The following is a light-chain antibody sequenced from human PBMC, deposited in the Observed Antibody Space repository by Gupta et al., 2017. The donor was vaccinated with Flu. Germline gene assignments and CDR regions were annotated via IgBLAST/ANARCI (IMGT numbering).Light chain of an antibody. CDR2: KDK. Sequence: SPGQTARITCSGDGLGDKYVSWYQQKPGQSPILVIYKDKMRASGIPERFSGSNSGNTASLTISGTQAMDEGDFYCLAWANTGWVFGGGTKLTVL. CDR1: GLGDKY. V-gene: IGLV3-1*01. CDR3: LAWANTGWV. J-gene: IGLJ3*02.